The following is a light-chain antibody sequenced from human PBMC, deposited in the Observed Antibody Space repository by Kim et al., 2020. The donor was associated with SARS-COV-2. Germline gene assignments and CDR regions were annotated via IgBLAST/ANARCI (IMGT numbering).Light chain of an antibody. CDR1: TSDVGGYNY. V-gene: IGLV2-14*03. J-gene: IGLJ3*02. CDR2: GVN. CDR3: NSYTTSSTRV. Sequence: QSALTQPASVSGSPGQSIAISCTGTTSDVGGYNYVSWYQRHPGKAPKLIIYGVNNRPSGVSDRFSGSKSGSTASLTISGLQAEDEAYYYCNSYTTSSTRVFGGGTQLTVL.